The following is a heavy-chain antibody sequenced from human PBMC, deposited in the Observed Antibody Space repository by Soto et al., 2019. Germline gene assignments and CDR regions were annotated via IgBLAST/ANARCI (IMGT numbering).Heavy chain of an antibody. CDR1: GGTFSSYA. D-gene: IGHD2-15*01. CDR2: IIPIFGTA. J-gene: IGHJ4*02. CDR3: ARAQHGYCSGGSCYSVGY. Sequence: QVQLVQSGAEVKKPGSSVKVSCKASGGTFSSYAISWVRQAPGQGLEWMGGIIPIFGTANYAQKFQGRVAITAEESTSKAYMELSSLRSEDTDVYYCARAQHGYCSGGSCYSVGYWGQGTLVTVSS. V-gene: IGHV1-69*01.